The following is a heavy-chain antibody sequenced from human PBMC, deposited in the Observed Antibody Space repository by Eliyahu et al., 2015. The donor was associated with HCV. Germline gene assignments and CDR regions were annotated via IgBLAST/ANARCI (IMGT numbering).Heavy chain of an antibody. D-gene: IGHD3-16*01. J-gene: IGHJ4*02. V-gene: IGHV3-33*01. CDR2: IWYDGSNK. CDR3: ARDGGVGVDVPY. CDR1: GFTFSSYG. Sequence: QVQLVESGGGVVQPGRSLRLSCAASGFTFSSYGMHWVRQAPGKGLEWVAVIWYDGSNKYYADSVKGRFTISRDNSKNTLYLQMNSLRAEDTAVYYCARDGGVGVDVPYWGQGTLVTVSS.